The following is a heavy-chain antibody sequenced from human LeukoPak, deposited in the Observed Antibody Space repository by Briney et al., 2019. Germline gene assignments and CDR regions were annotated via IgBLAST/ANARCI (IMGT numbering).Heavy chain of an antibody. CDR2: IYYSRST. Sequence: SETLSLTCTVSGGSISSSYWSWIRQPPGKGLEWIGYIYYSRSTNYNPSLKSRVTISVDTSKNQFSLKVTSVTAADTAVYYCARIRYGSNIYRYYYMDVWGKGTTVIVSS. D-gene: IGHD3-10*01. V-gene: IGHV4-59*01. CDR1: GGSISSSY. J-gene: IGHJ6*03. CDR3: ARIRYGSNIYRYYYMDV.